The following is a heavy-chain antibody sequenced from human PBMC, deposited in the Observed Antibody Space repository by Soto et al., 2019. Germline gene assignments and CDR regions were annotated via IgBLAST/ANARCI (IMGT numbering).Heavy chain of an antibody. D-gene: IGHD5-12*01. J-gene: IGHJ4*02. Sequence: PSEALSLTCTVSGGSVSSSSYFWGWIRQPPGKGLEWIGNIDYSGSTYYNASLKSRVTISVDTSKNQFSLKLSSVTAADSAVYYCARGIGYYFDYWGQGTLVTVSS. CDR2: IDYSGST. V-gene: IGHV4-39*01. CDR1: GGSVSSSSYF. CDR3: ARGIGYYFDY.